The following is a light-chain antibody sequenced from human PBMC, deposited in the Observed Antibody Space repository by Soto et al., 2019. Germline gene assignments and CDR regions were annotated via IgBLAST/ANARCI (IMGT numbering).Light chain of an antibody. V-gene: IGKV3-20*01. CDR1: QSFSSTF. CDR3: QQYASSVT. CDR2: GAS. J-gene: IGKJ1*01. Sequence: PGDRATLSCRASQSFSSTFFAWYQQKPGHAPRLLIYGASSRATGIPDRFSGSGSGTDFTLTISRLEPEDFAVYYCQQYASSVTFGQGTKVEIK.